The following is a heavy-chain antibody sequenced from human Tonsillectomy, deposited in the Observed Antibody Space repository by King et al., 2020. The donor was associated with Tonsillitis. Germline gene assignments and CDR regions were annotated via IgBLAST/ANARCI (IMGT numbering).Heavy chain of an antibody. Sequence: VQLVESGGGVVHPGRSLRLSCAASGFPFSSYAIHWVRQAPGKGLEWVAVISYDGINKYNADSVKGRFTISRDNSKNTLYLQMNSLRTEDTAVYYCARVGYNYSLYNWFDPWGEGTLVSVSS. CDR1: GFPFSSYA. V-gene: IGHV3-30*04. D-gene: IGHD5-18*01. CDR2: ISYDGINK. CDR3: ARVGYNYSLYNWFDP. J-gene: IGHJ5*02.